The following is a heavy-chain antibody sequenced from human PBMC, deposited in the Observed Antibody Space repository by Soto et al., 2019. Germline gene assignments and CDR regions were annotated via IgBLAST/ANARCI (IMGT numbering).Heavy chain of an antibody. CDR1: GFTFSSYS. CDR2: ISSSSSYI. Sequence: EVQLVESGGGLVKPGGSLRLSCAASGFTFSSYSMNWVRQAPGKGLEWVASISSSSSYIYYADSVKGRFTISKDNAKNELCLQMNSLRAEEAAVYLCARGRDMVDKFGFWGQGTLGTVSS. V-gene: IGHV3-21*01. J-gene: IGHJ4*02. D-gene: IGHD5-12*01. CDR3: ARGRDMVDKFGF.